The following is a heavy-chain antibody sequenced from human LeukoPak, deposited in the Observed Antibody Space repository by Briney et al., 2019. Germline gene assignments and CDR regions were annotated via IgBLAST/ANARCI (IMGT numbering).Heavy chain of an antibody. D-gene: IGHD3-10*01. J-gene: IGHJ4*02. V-gene: IGHV1-8*01. CDR3: ARAGDSYFDY. CDR2: MNPNSGNT. CDR1: GYTFTSYD. Sequence: GAPVKVSCKASGYTFTSYDINWVRQATGQGLEWMGWMNPNSGNTGYAQKFQGRVNMARNTSISTAYMELSSLRSEDTAVYYCARAGDSYFDYWGQGTLVTVSS.